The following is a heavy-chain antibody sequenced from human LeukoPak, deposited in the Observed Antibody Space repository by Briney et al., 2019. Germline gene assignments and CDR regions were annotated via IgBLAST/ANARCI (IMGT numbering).Heavy chain of an antibody. CDR3: ASWGGASLSSAWSAAGGGGLGNYYFDY. CDR2: IIPILGIA. J-gene: IGHJ4*02. Sequence: GASVEVSCKASGGTFSSYAISWVRQAPGQGLEWMGRIIPILGIANYAQKFQGRVTITADKSTSTAYMELSSLRSEDTAVYYCASWGGASLSSAWSAAGGGGLGNYYFDYWGQGTLVTVSS. V-gene: IGHV1-69*04. D-gene: IGHD6-25*01. CDR1: GGTFSSYA.